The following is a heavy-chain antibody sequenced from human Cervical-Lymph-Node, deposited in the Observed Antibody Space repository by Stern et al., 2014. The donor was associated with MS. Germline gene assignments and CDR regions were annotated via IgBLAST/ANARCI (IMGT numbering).Heavy chain of an antibody. D-gene: IGHD2-21*02. CDR3: VRGYGDFFFDH. Sequence: VQLVESGGGVVPPGGSLRLSCVVSGFVFSSYGLHWVRQAPGKGPEWVAHLSYDGSRGAYADSVRGRFTISRDNSRDTLFLQMVSLRTEDTAVYYCVRGYGDFFFDHWGQGNLVTVSS. V-gene: IGHV3-30*03. J-gene: IGHJ5*02. CDR2: LSYDGSRG. CDR1: GFVFSSYG.